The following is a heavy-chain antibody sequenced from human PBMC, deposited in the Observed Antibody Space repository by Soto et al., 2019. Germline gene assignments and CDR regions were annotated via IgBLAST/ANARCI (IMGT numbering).Heavy chain of an antibody. J-gene: IGHJ4*02. V-gene: IGHV3-15*01. CDR2: IKSKTDGGTT. CDR3: TTEEGYSSGWYKRNFDY. CDR1: GFTFSNAW. Sequence: EVQLVESGGGLVKPGGSLRLSCAASGFTFSNAWMSWVRQAPGKGLEWVGRIKSKTDGGTTDYAAPVKGRFTISRDDSKNTLYLQMNSLKTEDTAVYYCTTEEGYSSGWYKRNFDYWGQGTLVTVSS. D-gene: IGHD6-19*01.